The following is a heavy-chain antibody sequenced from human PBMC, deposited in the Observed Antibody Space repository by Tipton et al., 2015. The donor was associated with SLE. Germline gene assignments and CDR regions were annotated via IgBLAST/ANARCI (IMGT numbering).Heavy chain of an antibody. CDR2: VYYSGST. CDR1: GGSISSSSYF. J-gene: IGHJ3*01. Sequence: TLSLTCTVSGGSISSSSYFWGWIRQPPGKGLEWLASVYYSGSTYYKPSLKSRVAISVDTSGNQFSLKLSSVTAADTALYYCGRARVGMGYVFDVWGQGTMVTVSS. V-gene: IGHV4-39*07. D-gene: IGHD5-24*01. CDR3: GRARVGMGYVFDV.